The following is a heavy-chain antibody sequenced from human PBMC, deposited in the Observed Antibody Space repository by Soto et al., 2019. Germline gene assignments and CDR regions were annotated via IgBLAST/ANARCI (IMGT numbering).Heavy chain of an antibody. J-gene: IGHJ4*02. D-gene: IGHD3-3*01. Sequence: SETLSITCTVSGGSISSGDYYWSWIRQPPGKGLEWIGYIYYSRSTYYNPSLKSRVTISVDTSKNQFSLKLSSVTAADTAVYYCASYYDFWSGYPSAYFDYWGQGTLVTVSS. CDR2: IYYSRST. CDR3: ASYYDFWSGYPSAYFDY. CDR1: GGSISSGDYY. V-gene: IGHV4-30-4*01.